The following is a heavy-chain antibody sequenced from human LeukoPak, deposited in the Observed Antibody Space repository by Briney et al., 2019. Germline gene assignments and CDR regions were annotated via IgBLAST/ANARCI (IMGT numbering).Heavy chain of an antibody. J-gene: IGHJ4*02. Sequence: GGSLRLSCAACGFTFSSYEMNWVRQAPGKGLEWVSYISSSGSTIYYADSVKGRFTISRDNAKNSLYLQMNSLRAEDTAVYYCAREGRGDSVDYWGQGTLVSLSS. V-gene: IGHV3-48*03. CDR2: ISSSGSTI. CDR3: AREGRGDSVDY. CDR1: GFTFSSYE. D-gene: IGHD4-17*01.